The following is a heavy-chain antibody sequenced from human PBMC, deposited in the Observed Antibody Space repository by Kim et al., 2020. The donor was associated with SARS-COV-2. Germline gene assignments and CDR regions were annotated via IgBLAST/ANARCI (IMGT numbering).Heavy chain of an antibody. J-gene: IGHJ6*02. V-gene: IGHV3-74*01. Sequence: GGSLRLSCASSGFTFSSYWMHWVRQAPGKGLVWVSRINSDGSSTSYADSVKGRFTISRDNAKNTLYLQMNSLRAEDTAVYYCARDLGYYYDSSGNGMDVWGQGTTVTVSS. CDR1: GFTFSSYW. CDR3: ARDLGYYYDSSGNGMDV. CDR2: INSDGSST. D-gene: IGHD3-22*01.